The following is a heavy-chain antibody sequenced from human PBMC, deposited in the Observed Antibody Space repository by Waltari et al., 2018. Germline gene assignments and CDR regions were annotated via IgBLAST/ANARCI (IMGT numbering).Heavy chain of an antibody. V-gene: IGHV4-39*01. J-gene: IGHJ5*02. CDR2: IYDSGTT. CDR1: GCSISSSTLF. D-gene: IGHD3-16*01. CDR3: ATHPPSQLGVVLNWFDP. Sequence: QLQLQESGPGLVKPSETLSLTCTVPGCSISSSTLFWAWIRQPLGKGLEWFVSIYDSGTTYYNPSLKSRVTISVDTSKNQFSLKVNSVTAADTAVYYCATHPPSQLGVVLNWFDPWGQGILVTVSS.